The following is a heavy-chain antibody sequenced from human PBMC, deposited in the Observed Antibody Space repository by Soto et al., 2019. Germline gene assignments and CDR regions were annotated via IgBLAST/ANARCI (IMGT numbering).Heavy chain of an antibody. CDR1: GYTFTSYA. V-gene: IGHV1-3*01. Sequence: ASVKVSCKASGYTFTSYAMHWVRQAPGQRLEWMGWINAGNGNTKYSQKFQGRVTITRDTSASTAYMELSSLRSEDTAVYYCARNAPYYDFWSAYYNYYYGMDVWGQGTPVTVSS. CDR2: INAGNGNT. J-gene: IGHJ6*02. CDR3: ARNAPYYDFWSAYYNYYYGMDV. D-gene: IGHD3-3*01.